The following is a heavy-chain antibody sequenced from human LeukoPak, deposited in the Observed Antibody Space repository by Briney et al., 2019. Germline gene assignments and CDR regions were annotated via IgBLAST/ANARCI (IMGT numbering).Heavy chain of an antibody. V-gene: IGHV1-18*01. CDR1: GYSFTNYG. D-gene: IGHD6-6*01. CDR2: ISTYNGNT. CDR3: VRDLGRLSRPYFDY. Sequence: ASVKVSCKASGYSFTNYGVTWVRQAPGQALEWMGWISTYNGNTNSAQKFQGRITMTTDSSTSTAFMELRSLRSDDTAMYYCVRDLGRLSRPYFDYWGHGTLATVSS. J-gene: IGHJ4*01.